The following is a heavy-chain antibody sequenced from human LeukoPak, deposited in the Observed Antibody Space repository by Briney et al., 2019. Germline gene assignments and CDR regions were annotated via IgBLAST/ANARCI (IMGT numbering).Heavy chain of an antibody. V-gene: IGHV4-59*08. J-gene: IGHJ4*02. CDR1: GGSISSYY. Sequence: SETLSLTCTVSGGSISSYYWSWIRQPPGKGLEWIGYIYYSGSTNYNPSLKSRVTISVDTSKNQFSLKLCSVTAADTAVYYCARHEYSSGVIDYWGQGTLVTVSS. D-gene: IGHD6-19*01. CDR2: IYYSGST. CDR3: ARHEYSSGVIDY.